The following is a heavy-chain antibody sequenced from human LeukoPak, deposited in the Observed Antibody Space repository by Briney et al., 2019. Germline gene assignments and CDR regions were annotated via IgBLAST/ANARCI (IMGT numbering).Heavy chain of an antibody. Sequence: GGFLRPSCAASGFTFSSYGMHWVRQAPGKGLEWVAVISYDGSNKYYADSVKGRFTISRDNSKNTLYLQMNSLRAEDTAVYYCATRRVVVVPAAILPWGQGTLVTVSS. CDR2: ISYDGSNK. CDR1: GFTFSSYG. D-gene: IGHD2-2*01. V-gene: IGHV3-30*03. CDR3: ATRRVVVVPAAILP. J-gene: IGHJ5*02.